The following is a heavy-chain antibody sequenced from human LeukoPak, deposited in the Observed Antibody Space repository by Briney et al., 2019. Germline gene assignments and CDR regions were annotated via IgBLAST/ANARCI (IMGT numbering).Heavy chain of an antibody. Sequence: SETLSLTCAVYGGSFSGYYWSWIRQPPGKGLGWIGEINHSGSTNYNPSLKSRVTISVDTSKNQFSLKLSSVTAADTAVYYCARVRRWLQPSVYYYYYMDVWGKGTTVTVSS. V-gene: IGHV4-34*01. CDR1: GGSFSGYY. D-gene: IGHD5-24*01. CDR3: ARVRRWLQPSVYYYYYMDV. J-gene: IGHJ6*03. CDR2: INHSGST.